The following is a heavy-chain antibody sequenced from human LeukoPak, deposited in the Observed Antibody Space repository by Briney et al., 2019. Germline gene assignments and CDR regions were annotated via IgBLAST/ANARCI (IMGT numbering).Heavy chain of an antibody. CDR3: ARDGSVTTFFFRYFQH. J-gene: IGHJ1*01. V-gene: IGHV3-30-3*01. CDR2: ISYDGSNK. D-gene: IGHD4-17*01. Sequence: GGSLRLSCAASGFTFSSYAMHWVRQAPGKGLEWVAVISYDGSNKYYADSVKGRFTISRDNSKSTLYLQMNSLRAEDTAVYYCARDGSVTTFFFRYFQHWGQGTLVTVSP. CDR1: GFTFSSYA.